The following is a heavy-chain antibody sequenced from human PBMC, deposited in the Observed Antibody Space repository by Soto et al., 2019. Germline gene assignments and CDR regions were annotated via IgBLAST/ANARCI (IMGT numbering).Heavy chain of an antibody. CDR1: GFTVSNNY. J-gene: IGHJ4*02. V-gene: IGHV3-66*01. D-gene: IGHD6-19*01. CDR3: ASSPSSGY. Sequence: EVQLVESGGALVQPGGSLRLSCAASGFTVSNNYMSWVRQAPGKGLEGVSVIYSGGSTYYADSVKGRFTISRDNSKNTLDLQMNSLRAEDTALYYCASSPSSGYWGQGTLVTVSS. CDR2: IYSGGST.